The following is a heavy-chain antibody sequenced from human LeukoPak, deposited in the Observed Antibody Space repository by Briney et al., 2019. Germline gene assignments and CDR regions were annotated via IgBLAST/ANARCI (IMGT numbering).Heavy chain of an antibody. D-gene: IGHD3-22*01. CDR3: ARLRYYDSSGYTFGD. V-gene: IGHV4-30-4*01. Sequence: PSETLSLTCTVSGGSISNGNYYWGWVRQPPGKGLEWIGYIHCSGNTNYSPSLRSRVTISVDTSKSHFFLKVTSVTAADTAVYYCARLRYYDSSGYTFGDWGQGTLVTVSS. CDR2: IHCSGNT. CDR1: GGSISNGNYY. J-gene: IGHJ4*02.